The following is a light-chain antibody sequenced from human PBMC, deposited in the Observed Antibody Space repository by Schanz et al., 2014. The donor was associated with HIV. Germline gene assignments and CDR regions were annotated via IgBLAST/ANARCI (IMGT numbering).Light chain of an antibody. Sequence: QSALTQPASVSGSPGQLITISCTATSSDVGNYNLVSWYQQHPGKVPKLLIYDVSDRPSGVSNRFSGSKSGNTASLSISGLQAEDEADYYCSSYTSSSTVVFGGGTKVTVL. CDR2: DVS. CDR3: SSYTSSSTVV. CDR1: SSDVGNYNL. V-gene: IGLV2-14*02. J-gene: IGLJ2*01.